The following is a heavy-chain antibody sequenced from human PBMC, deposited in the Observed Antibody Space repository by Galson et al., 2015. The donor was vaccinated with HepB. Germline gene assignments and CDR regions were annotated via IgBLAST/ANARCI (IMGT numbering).Heavy chain of an antibody. Sequence: SLRLSCAASGFTFSSYAMSWVRQAPGKGLEWVSAISGSGGSTHYADSVKGRFTISRDNSKNTLYLQMNSLRAEDTAVYYCAKDWSVAGTSDYWGQGTLVTVSS. D-gene: IGHD6-19*01. CDR2: ISGSGGST. CDR3: AKDWSVAGTSDY. J-gene: IGHJ4*02. V-gene: IGHV3-23*01. CDR1: GFTFSSYA.